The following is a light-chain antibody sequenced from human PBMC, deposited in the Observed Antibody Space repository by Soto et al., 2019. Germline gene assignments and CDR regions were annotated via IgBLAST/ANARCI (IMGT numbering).Light chain of an antibody. CDR2: EDN. CDR3: QSYDSSNVV. V-gene: IGLV6-57*04. CDR1: SGSIASNY. Sequence: NFMLTQPHSVSESPGKTVTISCTRSSGSIASNYVQWYQQRPGSAPTTVIYEDNQRPSGVPDRFSVSIDSSSNSASLTISGLKTGEEADYYCQSYDSSNVVFGGGTKLTVL. J-gene: IGLJ2*01.